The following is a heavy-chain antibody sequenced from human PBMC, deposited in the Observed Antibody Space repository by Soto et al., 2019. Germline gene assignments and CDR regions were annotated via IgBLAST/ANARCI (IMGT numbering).Heavy chain of an antibody. J-gene: IGHJ4*02. Sequence: ASVKVSCKASGFTFTSSAVQWVRQARGQRLEWIGWIVVGSGNTNYAQKFQERVTITRDMSTSTAYMELSSLRSEDTAVYYCAAVGGFSVDYDSSGYFEDYWGQGTLVTVSS. CDR2: IVVGSGNT. V-gene: IGHV1-58*01. CDR1: GFTFTSSA. D-gene: IGHD3-22*01. CDR3: AAVGGFSVDYDSSGYFEDY.